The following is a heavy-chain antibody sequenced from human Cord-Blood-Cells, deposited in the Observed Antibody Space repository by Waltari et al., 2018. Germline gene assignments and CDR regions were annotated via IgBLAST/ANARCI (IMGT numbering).Heavy chain of an antibody. D-gene: IGHD6-13*01. CDR2: IYYSGST. CDR3: ARLGSSWSKDAFDI. V-gene: IGHV4-39*01. CDR1: GGSISSSSYY. J-gene: IGHJ3*02. Sequence: QLQLQESGPGLVKPSETLSLTCTVSGGSISSSSYYWGWIRQPPGKGLEWIGSIYYSGSTYYNPSLKSRVTISVDTSKNQFSLKLSSVTAADTAVYYCARLGSSWSKDAFDIWGQGTMVTVSS.